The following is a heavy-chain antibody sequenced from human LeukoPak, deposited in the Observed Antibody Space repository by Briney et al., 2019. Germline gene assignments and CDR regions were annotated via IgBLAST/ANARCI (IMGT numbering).Heavy chain of an antibody. J-gene: IGHJ3*02. CDR1: GFTFSNAW. V-gene: IGHV3-15*01. D-gene: IGHD6-13*01. Sequence: PGGSLRLSCAASGFTFSNAWMSWVRQAPGKGLEWVGRIKSKTDGGTTDYAAPAKGRFTISRDDSKNTLYLQMNSLKTEDTAVYYCTTVYSSSWYRGDAFDIWGQGTMVTVSS. CDR2: IKSKTDGGTT. CDR3: TTVYSSSWYRGDAFDI.